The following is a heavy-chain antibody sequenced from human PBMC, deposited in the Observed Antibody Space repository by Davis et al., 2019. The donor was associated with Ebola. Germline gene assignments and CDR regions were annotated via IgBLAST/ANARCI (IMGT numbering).Heavy chain of an antibody. Sequence: SETLSLTCAVYDVSFSGYYWSWIRQPPGKGLEWIGEINHSGSTNYNPSLKSRVTISLEKSRNQFSLKLASVTAADTAIYYCARTTLRYNWNYFDYWGQGTLVTVSS. CDR3: ARTTLRYNWNYFDY. J-gene: IGHJ4*02. V-gene: IGHV4-34*01. D-gene: IGHD3-9*01. CDR1: DVSFSGYY. CDR2: INHSGST.